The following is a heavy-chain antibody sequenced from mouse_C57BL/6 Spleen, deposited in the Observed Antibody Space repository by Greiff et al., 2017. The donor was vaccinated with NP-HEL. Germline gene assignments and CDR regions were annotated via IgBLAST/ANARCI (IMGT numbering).Heavy chain of an antibody. CDR2: ISSGGDYI. D-gene: IGHD1-2*01. V-gene: IGHV5-9-1*02. CDR1: GFTFSSYA. Sequence: EVKLVESGEGLVKPGGSLKLSCAASGFTFSSYAMSWVRQTPEKRLEWVAYISSGGDYIYYADTVKGRFTISRDNARNTLYLQMSSLKSEDTAMYYCTRDRITTAGFAYWGQGTLVTVSA. CDR3: TRDRITTAGFAY. J-gene: IGHJ3*01.